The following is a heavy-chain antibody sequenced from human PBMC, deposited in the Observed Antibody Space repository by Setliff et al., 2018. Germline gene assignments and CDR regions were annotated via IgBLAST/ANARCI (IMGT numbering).Heavy chain of an antibody. V-gene: IGHV3-30-3*01. Sequence: GGSPRLSCAASGFIFSNYAMNWVRQAPGKGLEWVAIISYDGGNIYYADPVKGRFTISRDNSKNTLYLQMNSLRAEDTAVYYCARSALYDNNGYYVHSRNWFLDLWGRGTLVTVPQ. D-gene: IGHD3-22*01. CDR1: GFIFSNYA. CDR2: ISYDGGNI. CDR3: ARSALYDNNGYYVHSRNWFLDL. J-gene: IGHJ2*01.